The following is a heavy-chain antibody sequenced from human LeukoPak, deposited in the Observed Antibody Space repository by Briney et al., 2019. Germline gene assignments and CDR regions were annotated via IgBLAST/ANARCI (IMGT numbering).Heavy chain of an antibody. CDR2: IYYSGST. D-gene: IGHD3-16*01. CDR3: ARHKPGTYYYGMDV. CDR1: DGSISNYF. V-gene: IGHV4-59*08. J-gene: IGHJ6*02. Sequence: SETLSLTCTVSDGSISNYFWSWIRQPPGKGLEWIGYIYYSGSTNYNPSLKSRVTILVDTSKNQFFLKLSSVTAADTAVYYCARHKPGTYYYGMDVWGQGTTVPVSS.